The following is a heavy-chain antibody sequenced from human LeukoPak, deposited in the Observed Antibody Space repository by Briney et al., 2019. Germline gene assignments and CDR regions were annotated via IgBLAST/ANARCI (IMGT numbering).Heavy chain of an antibody. CDR2: SKYDGTTE. V-gene: IGHV3-7*01. D-gene: IGHD3-10*01. Sequence: GGSLRLSCAASGFTFAEYGMTWIRQAPGKGLEWVAHSKYDGTTEGYMDSVKGRFTISRDNTKNSLFLQLNSLRAEDTAVYYCVRDRGWFHFDLWGQGTLVTVSS. CDR1: GFTFAEYG. J-gene: IGHJ4*02. CDR3: VRDRGWFHFDL.